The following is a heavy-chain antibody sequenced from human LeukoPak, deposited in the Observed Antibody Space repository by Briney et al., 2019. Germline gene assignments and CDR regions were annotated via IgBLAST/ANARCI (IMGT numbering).Heavy chain of an antibody. CDR3: AREVVRGVLYYFDY. Sequence: PSETLSLTCTVSGRSISSYYWSWIRQPPGKGLEWIGYIYYSGSTTYNPSLKSRVTISVDTSKNQFSLKLSSVTAADTAVYYCAREVVRGVLYYFDYWGQGTLVTVSS. J-gene: IGHJ4*02. D-gene: IGHD3-10*01. V-gene: IGHV4-59*13. CDR2: IYYSGST. CDR1: GRSISSYY.